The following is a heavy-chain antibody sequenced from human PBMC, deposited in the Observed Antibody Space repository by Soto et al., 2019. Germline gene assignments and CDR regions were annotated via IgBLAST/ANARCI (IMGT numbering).Heavy chain of an antibody. CDR1: GFTFSRYG. CDR3: AKDRGAFDY. J-gene: IGHJ4*02. Sequence: QVQLVESGGGVVQPGRSLRLSCAASGFTFSRYGMHWVLQAPGKGLEWVAVISYDGSNKYYADSVKGRFTISRDNSKNTLYLQMNSLRAEDTAVYYCAKDRGAFDYWGQGTLVTVSS. CDR2: ISYDGSNK. D-gene: IGHD3-10*01. V-gene: IGHV3-30*18.